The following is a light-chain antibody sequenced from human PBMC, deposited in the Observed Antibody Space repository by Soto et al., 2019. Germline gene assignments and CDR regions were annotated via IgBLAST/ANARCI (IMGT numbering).Light chain of an antibody. V-gene: IGKV3-11*01. CDR3: QQRSNWPPIT. J-gene: IGKJ5*01. Sequence: IVLTQSPATLSLSPGERVTLFCRASQTVRSSLAWYQQEPGQAPRLLXYDASNRATGIPARFSGSGGGTEFTLTISSIEPEDFLVYYCQQRSNWPPITFGQGTRLEIK. CDR2: DAS. CDR1: QTVRSS.